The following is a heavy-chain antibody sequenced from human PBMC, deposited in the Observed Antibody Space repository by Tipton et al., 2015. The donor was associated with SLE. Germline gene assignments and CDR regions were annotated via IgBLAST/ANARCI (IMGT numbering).Heavy chain of an antibody. CDR2: ISGSGRNT. D-gene: IGHD4-17*01. CDR1: GFTFSSYA. J-gene: IGHJ2*01. Sequence: SLRLSCAASGFTFSSYAMSWVRQAPGKGLEWVSAISGSGRNTYYADSVKGRFTISRDNAKNSLYLQMNSLRAEDTAVYYCARAPGVGDYAYWYFDLWGRGTLVTVSS. CDR3: ARAPGVGDYAYWYFDL. V-gene: IGHV3-23*01.